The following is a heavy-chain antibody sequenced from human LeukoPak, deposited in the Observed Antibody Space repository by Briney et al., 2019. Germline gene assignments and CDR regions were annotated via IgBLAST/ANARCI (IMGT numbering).Heavy chain of an antibody. CDR2: ISSSGSTI. Sequence: PGGSLRLSCAASGFTFSSYEMNWVRQAPGKGLEWVSYISSSGSTIYYADSVKGRFTISRDNAKNSLYLQMNSLRAEDTAVYYCARGPAITIFGVVPHFDYWGQGTLVTVSS. J-gene: IGHJ4*02. CDR1: GFTFSSYE. CDR3: ARGPAITIFGVVPHFDY. V-gene: IGHV3-48*03. D-gene: IGHD3-3*01.